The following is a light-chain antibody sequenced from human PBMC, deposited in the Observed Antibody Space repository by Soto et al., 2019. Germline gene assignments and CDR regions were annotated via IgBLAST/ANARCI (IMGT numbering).Light chain of an antibody. J-gene: IGKJ5*01. Sequence: EVVLTQSPVTLSLSPGERATLSCRASQSFRGLLAWYQQKPGQAPRLLIYDAYNRDTGIPPRFSGSGSGTDFTLTISSLEPEESAVYYCQQRHMWPITFGQGTRLEIK. CDR2: DAY. CDR3: QQRHMWPIT. CDR1: QSFRGL. V-gene: IGKV3-11*01.